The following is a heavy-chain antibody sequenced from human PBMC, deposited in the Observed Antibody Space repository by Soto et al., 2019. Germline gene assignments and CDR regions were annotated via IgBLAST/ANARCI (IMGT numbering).Heavy chain of an antibody. D-gene: IGHD3-22*01. J-gene: IGHJ5*02. CDR2: IWHTGST. Sequence: SSETLSLTCTVSGASISSGDYYWSWIRQHPGKGLEWIGYIWHTGSTYYNPSLKSRITISVDTSKNQFSLKLSSVTAADTAVYFCATIYDSSGYYYGNNWFDPWGQGTLVTVSS. CDR3: ATIYDSSGYYYGNNWFDP. V-gene: IGHV4-31*03. CDR1: GASISSGDYY.